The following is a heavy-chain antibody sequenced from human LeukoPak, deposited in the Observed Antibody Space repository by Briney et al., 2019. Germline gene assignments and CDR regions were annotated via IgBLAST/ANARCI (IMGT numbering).Heavy chain of an antibody. V-gene: IGHV4-61*02. CDR2: IYTSGST. CDR1: GGSISSGSYY. J-gene: IGHJ6*01. Sequence: SETLSLTCTVSGGSISSGSYYWSWIRQPAGKGLEWIGRIYTSGSTNYNPSLKSRVTISVDTSKNQFSLKLSSVTAADTAVYYCARAISGGKGYYGMDVWGQGTTVTVSS. CDR3: ARAISGGKGYYGMDV. D-gene: IGHD4-23*01.